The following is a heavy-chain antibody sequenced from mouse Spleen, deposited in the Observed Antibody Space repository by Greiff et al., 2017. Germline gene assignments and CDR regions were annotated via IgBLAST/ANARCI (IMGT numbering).Heavy chain of an antibody. CDR1: GYTFTSYW. Sequence: QVHVKQPGAELVKPGASVKLSCKASGYTFTSYWMQWVKQRPGQGLEWIGEIDPSDSYTNYNQKFKGKATLTVDTSSSTAYMQLSSLTSEDSAVYYCAREGLLRDAMDYWGQGTSVTVSS. CDR3: AREGLLRDAMDY. CDR2: IDPSDSYT. V-gene: IGHV1-50*01. J-gene: IGHJ4*01. D-gene: IGHD2-3*01.